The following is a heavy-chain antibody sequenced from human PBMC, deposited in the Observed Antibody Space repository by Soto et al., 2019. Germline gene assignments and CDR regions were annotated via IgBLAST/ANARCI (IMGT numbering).Heavy chain of an antibody. J-gene: IGHJ4*02. V-gene: IGHV2-5*02. D-gene: IGHD4-17*01. CDR2: FYWDDDK. Sequence: QITLKESGPTLVKPTQTLTLTCTFSGFSLSTTGVGVGWVRQPPGKALEWLALFYWDDDKHYSPSLKSRLTITKDTSKNQVVLSMTNMDPVDTATYYCTKRRSYGDFHYLGQGILVTVSS. CDR1: GFSLSTTGVG. CDR3: TKRRSYGDFHY.